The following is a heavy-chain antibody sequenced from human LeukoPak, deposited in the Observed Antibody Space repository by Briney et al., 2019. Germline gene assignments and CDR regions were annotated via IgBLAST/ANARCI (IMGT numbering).Heavy chain of an antibody. J-gene: IGHJ4*02. Sequence: GGSLRLSCAASGFTFSSYAMSWVRQAPGKGLEWVSAISGSGGSTYYADSVKGRFTISRDNSKNTLYLQMNSLRAEDTAVYYCAKVGDYYDSSGYYTWDHDYWGQGTLVTVSS. D-gene: IGHD3-22*01. CDR2: ISGSGGST. V-gene: IGHV3-23*01. CDR3: AKVGDYYDSSGYYTWDHDY. CDR1: GFTFSSYA.